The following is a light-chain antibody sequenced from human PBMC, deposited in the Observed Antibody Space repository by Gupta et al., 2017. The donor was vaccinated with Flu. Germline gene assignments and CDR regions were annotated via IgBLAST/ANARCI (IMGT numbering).Light chain of an antibody. CDR1: SLRSYY. J-gene: IGLJ1*01. V-gene: IGLV3-19*01. CDR2: GKN. CDR3: NSRDSSGNHRYV. Sequence: SSELTQDPAVSVALGQTVRITCQGDSLRSYYASWYQQKPGQAPVLVIYGKNNRPSGIPDRFSGSSSGNTASLTITGAQAEDEADYYCNSRDSSGNHRYVFGTGTKVNVL.